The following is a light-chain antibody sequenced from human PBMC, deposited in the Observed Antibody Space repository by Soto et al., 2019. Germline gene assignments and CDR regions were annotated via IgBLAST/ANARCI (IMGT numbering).Light chain of an antibody. J-gene: IGKJ4*01. CDR3: QHYDNYPLT. CDR2: DAS. Sequence: DIQMTQSPSTLSASVGDRVTITCRASQSVRSWLAWYQQKPGRAPKFLIYDASSLESGVPSRFSGSGSGTEFTLTISNLQPDAFATYYCQHYDNYPLTFGGGTKVDIK. CDR1: QSVRSW. V-gene: IGKV1-5*01.